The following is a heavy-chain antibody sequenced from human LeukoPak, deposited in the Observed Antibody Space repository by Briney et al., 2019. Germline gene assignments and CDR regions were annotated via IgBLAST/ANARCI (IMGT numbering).Heavy chain of an antibody. J-gene: IGHJ5*01. CDR3: ARDEEWRLDS. D-gene: IGHD3-3*01. Sequence: GGSLRLSCAASGFTFSRHWMSWVRQAPGKGLEWVGRSRQRYDKYRSEYAASVQGRFTISRDNSKNSMYLQMNSLTSEDTAVYFCARDEEWRLDSWGEGTLVTVSA. V-gene: IGHV3-72*01. CDR1: GFTFSRHW. CDR2: SRQRYDKYRS.